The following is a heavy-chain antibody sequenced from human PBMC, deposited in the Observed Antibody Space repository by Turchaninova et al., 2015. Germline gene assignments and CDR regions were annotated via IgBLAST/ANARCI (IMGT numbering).Heavy chain of an antibody. J-gene: IGHJ4*02. CDR3: VRAIFGVDSF. Sequence: EVQVVESGGGLLQPGGSLRLSCAASGFTFGSYWMTWVRQAPGKGLGWVANINQDGIVKFYVASVRGRFTSSRDNAKNSLFLQMNSLRGEDTAVYYCVRAIFGVDSFWGQGTLVTVSS. D-gene: IGHD3-3*01. V-gene: IGHV3-7*04. CDR2: INQDGIVK. CDR1: GFTFGSYW.